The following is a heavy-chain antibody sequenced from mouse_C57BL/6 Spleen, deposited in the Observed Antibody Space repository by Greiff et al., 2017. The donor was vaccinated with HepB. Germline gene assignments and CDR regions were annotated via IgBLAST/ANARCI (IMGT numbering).Heavy chain of an antibody. D-gene: IGHD1-1*01. V-gene: IGHV1-15*01. J-gene: IGHJ2*01. CDR2: IDPETGGT. Sequence: QVHVKQSGAELVRPGASVTLSCKASGYTFTDYEMHWVKQTPAHGLEWIGAIDPETGGTAYNQKFKGKAILTADKSSSTAYMELRSLTSEDSAVYYCTRSTTVKGNYFDYWGQGTTLTVSS. CDR3: TRSTTVKGNYFDY. CDR1: GYTFTDYE.